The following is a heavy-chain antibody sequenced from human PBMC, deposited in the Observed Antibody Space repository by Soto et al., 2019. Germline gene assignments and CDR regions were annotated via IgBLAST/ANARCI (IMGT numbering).Heavy chain of an antibody. V-gene: IGHV3-23*01. CDR1: GFTFSSYA. D-gene: IGHD4-17*01. CDR2: ITSGGGT. CDR3: AKDDYGVSN. J-gene: IGHJ1*01. Sequence: EVQLLESGGGLVQPGGSLRLSCAASGFTFSSYAMTWVRQAPGKGLEWVSAITSGGGTYYADSVKGRFTISRDNSKNTLYLQVNSLRAEDTAVYHCAKDDYGVSNWGKGTLVTVSS.